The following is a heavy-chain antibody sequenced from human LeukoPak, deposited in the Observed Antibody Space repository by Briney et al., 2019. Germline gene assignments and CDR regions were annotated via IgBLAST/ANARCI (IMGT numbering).Heavy chain of an antibody. J-gene: IGHJ6*04. V-gene: IGHV3-7*03. Sequence: GGSLRLSCAASGFTFSVYWMTWVRQAPGKGLGWVGNIKQDGSEKYYVDSVKGRFTFSRDNAQNSLYLQMNSLRADDTAVYYCARDAGHGMDVWGKGTTVTVSS. CDR3: ARDAGHGMDV. CDR1: GFTFSVYW. CDR2: IKQDGSEK.